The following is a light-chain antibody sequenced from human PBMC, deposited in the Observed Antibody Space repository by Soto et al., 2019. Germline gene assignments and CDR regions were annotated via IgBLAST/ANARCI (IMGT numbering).Light chain of an antibody. CDR1: QSVGSN. Sequence: EIVMTQSPGTLSVSPGERATLSCRASQSVGSNVAWYQQKPGQAPRLPIYGTSTRDTGIPARFSGSGSGTEFALTISSLQSEDFAVYYCQQFNVWHRTFGQGTKVDIK. V-gene: IGKV3-15*01. J-gene: IGKJ1*01. CDR2: GTS. CDR3: QQFNVWHRT.